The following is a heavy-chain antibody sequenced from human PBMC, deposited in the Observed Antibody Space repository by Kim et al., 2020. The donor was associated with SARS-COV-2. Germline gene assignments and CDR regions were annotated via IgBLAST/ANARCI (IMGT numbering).Heavy chain of an antibody. Sequence: KYYADSVKGRFTISRDNSKNTLYLQMNSLRAEDTAVYYCAKDNSSGYFDYWGQGTLVTVSS. J-gene: IGHJ4*02. V-gene: IGHV3-30*02. D-gene: IGHD6-19*01. CDR2: K. CDR3: AKDNSSGYFDY.